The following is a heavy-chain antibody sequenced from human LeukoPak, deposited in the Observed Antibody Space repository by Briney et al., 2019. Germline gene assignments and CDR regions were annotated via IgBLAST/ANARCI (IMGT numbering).Heavy chain of an antibody. CDR2: INPSGGST. CDR3: ARLVSGSGYSIY. J-gene: IGHJ4*02. Sequence: ASVKVSCKASGYTFTSYYMHWVRQAPGQGLEWMGIINPSGGSTRYAQKFQGRVTMTTDTSTSTAYMELRSLRSDDTAVYYCARLVSGSGYSIYWGQGTLVTVSS. V-gene: IGHV1-46*01. CDR1: GYTFTSYY. D-gene: IGHD3-3*01.